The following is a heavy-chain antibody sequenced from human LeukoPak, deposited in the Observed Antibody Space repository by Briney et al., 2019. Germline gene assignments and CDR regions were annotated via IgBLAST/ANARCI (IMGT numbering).Heavy chain of an antibody. CDR1: GFTLSSYE. V-gene: IGHV3-48*03. J-gene: IGHJ6*04. D-gene: IGHD3-10*02. Sequence: GGSLRLSCAPSGFTLSSYETNWVRHAPGEGLGWVSYISSRGKTIYYADSVKGRFTISRDNAKNSLYLQINRLRAEHTAVYYCAELGITMIGGVWGKGTTVTISS. CDR3: AELGITMIGGV. CDR2: ISSRGKTI.